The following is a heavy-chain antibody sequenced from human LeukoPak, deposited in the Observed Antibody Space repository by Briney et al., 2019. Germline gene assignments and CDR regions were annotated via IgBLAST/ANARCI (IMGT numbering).Heavy chain of an antibody. CDR1: GGSISSSSYY. Sequence: SETLSLTCTVSGGSISSSSYYWGWIRQPPGKGLEWIGSIYYSGSTYYNPSLKSRVTISVDTSKNQFSLRLNSVTAADTAVYYCARVAVAGPYYFDYWGQGTLVTVSS. D-gene: IGHD6-19*01. V-gene: IGHV4-39*07. CDR3: ARVAVAGPYYFDY. J-gene: IGHJ4*02. CDR2: IYYSGST.